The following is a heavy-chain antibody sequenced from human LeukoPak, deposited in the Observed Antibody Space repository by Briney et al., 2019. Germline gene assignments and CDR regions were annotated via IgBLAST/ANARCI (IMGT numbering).Heavy chain of an antibody. D-gene: IGHD3-3*01. J-gene: IGHJ4*02. V-gene: IGHV3-30-3*01. CDR1: GFTLSSYA. CDR3: ARAGTMFGVVTYYFDY. Sequence: PGGCLRLSCAASGFTLSSYAMHSVRQAPAKGVGRVAVISYDGSKKYNADSVKGRFTISIDNSKNTLYLQMNSLRAEDTAVYYCARAGTMFGVVTYYFDYGGQGHVVIVSA. CDR2: ISYDGSKK.